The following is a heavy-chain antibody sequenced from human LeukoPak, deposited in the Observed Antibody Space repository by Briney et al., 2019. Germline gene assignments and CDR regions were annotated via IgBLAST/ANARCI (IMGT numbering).Heavy chain of an antibody. D-gene: IGHD2-8*01. J-gene: IGHJ6*02. CDR2: INSDGSNT. Sequence: GGSLRLSCAASGFTFSSHWMHWVRQAPGKGAVWVSHINSDGSNTGYADSVKGRFTSSRDNAKNTLYLQMNSLGADDTAVYYCAANSWMLGMDVWGQGTTVTVSS. CDR1: GFTFSSHW. CDR3: AANSWMLGMDV. V-gene: IGHV3-74*01.